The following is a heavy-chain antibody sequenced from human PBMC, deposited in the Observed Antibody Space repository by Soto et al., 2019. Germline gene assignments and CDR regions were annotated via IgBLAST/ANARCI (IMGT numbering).Heavy chain of an antibody. J-gene: IGHJ4*02. CDR2: IIPILDIT. V-gene: IGHV1-69*04. CDR3: AVRFFSGNICFETTPLDY. CDR1: GGTFSTYA. Sequence: SVRVSYKASGGTFSTYAISWVRQAPGQGLEWMGKIIPILDITNYAQKFQGRVTITADKSTSTAYMELNSPRSEDHAVYYFAVRFFSGNICFETTPLDYWAQGTLVPVSS. D-gene: IGHD2-15*01.